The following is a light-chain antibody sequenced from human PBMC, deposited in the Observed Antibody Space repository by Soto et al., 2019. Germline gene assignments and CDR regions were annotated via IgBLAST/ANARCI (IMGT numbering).Light chain of an antibody. J-gene: IGLJ1*01. CDR1: SSDIGIYKY. CDR2: EVT. CDR3: SSYSTRRTRV. Sequence: QSLLTQPSSVSASAVHSIGISSPGSSSDIGIYKYVSWYQQHPGNVPKLIIYEVTNRPSGVSNRFSGSKSGNTASLTISGLQAEDEADSYCSSYSTRRTRVFGHGTKFTV. V-gene: IGLV2-14*01.